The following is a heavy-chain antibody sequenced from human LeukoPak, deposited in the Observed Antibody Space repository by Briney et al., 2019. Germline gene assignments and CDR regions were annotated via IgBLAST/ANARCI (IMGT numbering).Heavy chain of an antibody. V-gene: IGHV4-34*01. CDR2: INHSGST. J-gene: IGHJ6*04. CDR3: ARERAARVATYYYYGMDV. D-gene: IGHD5-12*01. CDR1: DGSFSGYY. Sequence: SETLSLTCAVYDGSFSGYYWSWIRQPPGKGLEWIGEINHSGSTNYNPSLKSRVTISVDTSKNQFSLKLSSVTAADTAVYYCARERAARVATYYYYGMDVWAKGPRSPSPQ.